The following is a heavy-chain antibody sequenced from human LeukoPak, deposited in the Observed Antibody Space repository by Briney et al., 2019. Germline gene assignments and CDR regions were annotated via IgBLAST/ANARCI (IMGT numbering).Heavy chain of an antibody. CDR1: GGSISSYY. CDR2: IYTSGST. CDR3: ARDKADYYDSSGYYLDAFDI. J-gene: IGHJ3*02. Sequence: SETLSLTCTASGGSISSYYWSWIRQPAGKGLEWIGRIYTSGSTNYNPSLKSRVTMSVDTSKNQFSLKLSSVTAADTAVYYCARDKADYYDSSGYYLDAFDIWGQGTMVTVSS. V-gene: IGHV4-4*07. D-gene: IGHD3-22*01.